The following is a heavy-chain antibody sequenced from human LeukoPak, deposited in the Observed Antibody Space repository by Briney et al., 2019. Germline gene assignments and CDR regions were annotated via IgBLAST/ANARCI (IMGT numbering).Heavy chain of an antibody. J-gene: IGHJ4*02. V-gene: IGHV3-30*01. CDR2: ISYDGSNK. Sequence: AVISYDGSNKYYADSVKGRFTISRDNSKNTLYLQMNSLRAEDTAVYYCARGPPTDYFDYWGQGTLVTVSS. CDR3: ARGPPTDYFDY.